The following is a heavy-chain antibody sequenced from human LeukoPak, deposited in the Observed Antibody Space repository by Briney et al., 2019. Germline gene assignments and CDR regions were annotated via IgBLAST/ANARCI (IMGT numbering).Heavy chain of an antibody. CDR2: ISGSGSST. Sequence: GGSLRLSCAASGFTFSSYAMSWVRQAPGKGLEWVSAISGSGSSTYYADSVKGRFTISRDNSKNTLYLQMNSLRAKDTAVYYCAKDGSGSYRINWFDPWGQGTLVTVSS. D-gene: IGHD3-10*01. CDR3: AKDGSGSYRINWFDP. CDR1: GFTFSSYA. V-gene: IGHV3-23*01. J-gene: IGHJ5*02.